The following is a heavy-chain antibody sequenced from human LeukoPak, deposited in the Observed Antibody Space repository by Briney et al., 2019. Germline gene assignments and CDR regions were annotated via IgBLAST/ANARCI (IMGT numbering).Heavy chain of an antibody. D-gene: IGHD5-12*01. J-gene: IGHJ4*02. CDR1: GFPFCRFP. CDR3: AKGLQAGKVDPFDY. CDR2: LSGSGGST. Sequence: GGSLRLSRAPSGFPFCRFPMLGARAATGEGGEWGSALSGSGGSTYYADSVKGRFTISRDNSKNTLYLQMNSLRAEDTAVYYCAKGLQAGKVDPFDYWGQGTLVTVSS. V-gene: IGHV3-23*01.